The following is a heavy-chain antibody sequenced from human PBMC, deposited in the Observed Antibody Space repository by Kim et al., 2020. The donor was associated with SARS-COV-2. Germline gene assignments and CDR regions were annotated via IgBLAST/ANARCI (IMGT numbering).Heavy chain of an antibody. Sequence: SETLSLTCAVYGGSFSGYYWSWIRQPPGKGLEWIGEINHSGSTNYNPSLKSRVTISVDTSKNQFSLKLSSVTAADTAVYYCATYYYDSSGYYLEYFQHWGQGTLVTVSS. CDR2: INHSGST. D-gene: IGHD3-22*01. CDR1: GGSFSGYY. V-gene: IGHV4-34*01. J-gene: IGHJ1*01. CDR3: ATYYYDSSGYYLEYFQH.